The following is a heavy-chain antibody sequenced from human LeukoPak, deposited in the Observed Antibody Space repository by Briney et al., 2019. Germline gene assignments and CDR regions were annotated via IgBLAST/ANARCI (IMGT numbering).Heavy chain of an antibody. CDR1: GDFITAYY. D-gene: IGHD3-16*02. CDR2: VYYSGST. CDR3: ARYDVWGSYRAFDY. J-gene: IGHJ4*02. Sequence: PSETLSLTCTVSGDFITAYYWSWIRQPPGKGLEWIGYVYYSGSTYYNPSLKSRVTISVDTSKNQFSLRLSSVTAADTAVYYCARYDVWGSYRAFDYWGQGTLVTVSS. V-gene: IGHV4-59*08.